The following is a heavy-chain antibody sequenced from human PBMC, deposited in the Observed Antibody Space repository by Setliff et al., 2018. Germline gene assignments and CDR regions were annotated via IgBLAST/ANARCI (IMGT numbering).Heavy chain of an antibody. D-gene: IGHD3-3*01. CDR1: GYTFSDYG. CDR3: DTGVYYCARLNFWSGFWYFTL. J-gene: IGHJ4*02. Sequence: GASVKVSCKASGYTFSDYGISWVRQAPGQGLEWMGWISPYTGNTFYAPQFQGRVIMTTDTSTNTAYTAENQVSLKVNSVTAADTGVYYCARLNFWSGFWYFTLWGQGTPVTVSS. V-gene: IGHV1-18*01. CDR2: ISPYTGNT.